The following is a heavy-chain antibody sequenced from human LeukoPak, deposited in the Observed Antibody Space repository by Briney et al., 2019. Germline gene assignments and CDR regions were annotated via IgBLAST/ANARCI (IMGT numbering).Heavy chain of an antibody. V-gene: IGHV3-49*03. J-gene: IGHJ4*02. CDR3: SRDVLLHSGSFDY. D-gene: IGHD1-26*01. CDR2: IRSKAYGGTT. CDR1: GFTFGDYG. Sequence: PGGSLRLSCTDSGFTFGDYGMSWFREARGKGMEWVGFIRSKAYGGTTEYAASVKARFTISRDDSNSIAYLPMTSLKTDDTAVYYCSRDVLLHSGSFDYWGQGTLVTVSS.